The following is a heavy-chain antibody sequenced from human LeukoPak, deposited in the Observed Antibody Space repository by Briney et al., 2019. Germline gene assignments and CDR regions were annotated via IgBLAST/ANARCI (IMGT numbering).Heavy chain of an antibody. CDR2: ISGSGGYI. Sequence: GGSLRLSCAASGFTFSSCAMSWVRQAPGKGLERVSAISGSGGYIYYADSVKGRFTISRDNSKNTLYLQMNSLRAEDTAVYYCAKDKTPYCGGDCYLDYWGQGTLVTVSS. CDR3: AKDKTPYCGGDCYLDY. V-gene: IGHV3-23*01. D-gene: IGHD2-21*02. CDR1: GFTFSSCA. J-gene: IGHJ4*02.